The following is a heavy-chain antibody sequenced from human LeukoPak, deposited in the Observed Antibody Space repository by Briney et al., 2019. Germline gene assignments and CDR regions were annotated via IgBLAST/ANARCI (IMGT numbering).Heavy chain of an antibody. CDR1: GFTFSSYG. CDR2: IWYDGSNK. Sequence: GGSLRLSCAASGFTFSSYGMHWVRQAPGKGLEWVAVIWYDGSNKYYADSVKGRFTISRDNSKNTLYLQMNSLRAEDTAVYYCARAADIVATIGYFGYWGQGTLVTVSS. J-gene: IGHJ4*02. V-gene: IGHV3-33*08. D-gene: IGHD5-12*01. CDR3: ARAADIVATIGYFGY.